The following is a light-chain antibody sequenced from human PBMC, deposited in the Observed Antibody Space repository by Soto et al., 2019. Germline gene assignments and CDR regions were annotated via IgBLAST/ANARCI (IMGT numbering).Light chain of an antibody. V-gene: IGLV2-14*01. CDR2: EVT. CDR3: SSYTSSTTWV. CDR1: SSDVGGYNY. Sequence: QSALTQPASVSGSPGQSITTSCTGTSSDVGGYNYVSWYQQHPGKAPKLIIYEVTNRPSGVSNRFSGSKSANTASLTISGLQAEDEADYYCSSYTSSTTWVFGGGTKLTVL. J-gene: IGLJ3*02.